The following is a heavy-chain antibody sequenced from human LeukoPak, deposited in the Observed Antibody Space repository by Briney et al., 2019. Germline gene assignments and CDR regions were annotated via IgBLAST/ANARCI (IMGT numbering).Heavy chain of an antibody. CDR3: ARTIAARGDY. CDR2: ISSSSSYI. CDR1: GFTFSSYS. D-gene: IGHD6-13*01. V-gene: IGHV3-21*01. Sequence: GGSLRLSCAASGFTFSSYSMNGVRQAPGKGLEWVSSISSSSSYIYYADSVKGRFTISRDNAKNSLYLQMSSLRAEDTAVYYCARTIAARGDYWGQGTLVTVSS. J-gene: IGHJ4*02.